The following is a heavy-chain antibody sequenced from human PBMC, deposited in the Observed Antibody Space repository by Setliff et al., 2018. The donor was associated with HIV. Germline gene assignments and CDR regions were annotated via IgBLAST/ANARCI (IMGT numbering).Heavy chain of an antibody. CDR3: IFYYYGYPY. Sequence: GGSLRLSCVVSGITFSDHELGWVRQAPGKGLEWVGRIRKKDYSYITEYAAYVKGRFTISREDSKNSLYLQINSLKTEDTATYYCIFYYYGYPYWGQGTLVTVSS. D-gene: IGHD3-10*01. CDR2: IRKKDYSYIT. J-gene: IGHJ4*02. CDR1: GITFSDHE. V-gene: IGHV3-72*01.